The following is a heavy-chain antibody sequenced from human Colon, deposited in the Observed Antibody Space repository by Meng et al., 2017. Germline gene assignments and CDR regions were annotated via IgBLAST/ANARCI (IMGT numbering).Heavy chain of an antibody. V-gene: IGHV1-8*02. CDR1: GYTFSNYE. J-gene: IGHJ4*02. D-gene: IGHD1-26*01. Sequence: QVQLVQSGAEGKKPGASVRVSCETSGYTFSNYEVNWVRQASGHGLEWMGWMKPDSGKTGYAHKFQGRVTLTRDTSTGTAYMELTSLTPDDTAVYYCARGGAPPYYFDYWGQGTLVTVSS. CDR3: ARGGAPPYYFDY. CDR2: MKPDSGKT.